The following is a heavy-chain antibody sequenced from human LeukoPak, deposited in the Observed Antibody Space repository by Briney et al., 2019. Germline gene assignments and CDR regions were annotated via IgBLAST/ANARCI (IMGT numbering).Heavy chain of an antibody. CDR1: GGSFSGYY. D-gene: IGHD1-1*01. CDR3: ARLDGLVY. Sequence: SETLSLTCAVYGGSFSGYYWSWIRQPPGKGLEWIGEVNHSGSTNYNPSLKSRVTISVDTSKNQFSLKLSSVTAADTAVYYCARLDGLVYWGQGTLVTVSS. J-gene: IGHJ4*02. V-gene: IGHV4-34*01. CDR2: VNHSGST.